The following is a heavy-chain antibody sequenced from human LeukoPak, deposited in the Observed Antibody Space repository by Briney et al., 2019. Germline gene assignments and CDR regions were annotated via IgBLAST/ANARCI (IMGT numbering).Heavy chain of an antibody. CDR2: IYDSGST. CDR3: ARGHYGDSTDY. D-gene: IGHD3-16*01. CDR1: GGSMSSSTYY. V-gene: IGHV4-61*01. Sequence: SETLSLTCTVFGGSMSSSTYYWSWIRQPPGKGLEWIGYIYDSGSTNYNPSLKSRVTISVDTSKNQFSLKLSSVTAADTAVYYCARGHYGDSTDYWGQGILVTVSS. J-gene: IGHJ4*02.